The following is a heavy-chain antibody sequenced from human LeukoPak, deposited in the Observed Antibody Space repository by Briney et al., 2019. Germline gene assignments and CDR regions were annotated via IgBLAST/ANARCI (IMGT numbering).Heavy chain of an antibody. D-gene: IGHD5-18*01. J-gene: IGHJ4*02. CDR1: GFTFSGSA. CDR2: IRSKPNSYAT. V-gene: IGHV3-73*01. Sequence: PGGSLRLSCAASGFTFSGSAKHWVRQASGKGLEWVGRIRSKPNSYATAYAASVKGRFTVSRDDSKNTAYLQMNSLKTEDTAVYYCTTREDTAMVAFDYWGQGTLVTVSS. CDR3: TTREDTAMVAFDY.